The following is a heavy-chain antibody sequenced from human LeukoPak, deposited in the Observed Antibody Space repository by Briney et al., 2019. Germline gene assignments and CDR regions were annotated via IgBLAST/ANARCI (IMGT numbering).Heavy chain of an antibody. Sequence: PGGSLRLSCAASGFTFNSYAMSWVRQAPGKGLEWVSGISGSGGSTDYADSVKGRFTISRDNSKNTLYLQMNSLRAEDTAVYYCAKGGGYFDILTGYYAALYYFDYWGQGTLVTVSS. J-gene: IGHJ4*02. D-gene: IGHD3-9*01. CDR2: ISGSGGST. V-gene: IGHV3-23*01. CDR3: AKGGGYFDILTGYYAALYYFDY. CDR1: GFTFNSYA.